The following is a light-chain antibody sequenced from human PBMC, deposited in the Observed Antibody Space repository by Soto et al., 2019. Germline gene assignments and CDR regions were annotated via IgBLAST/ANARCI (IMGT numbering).Light chain of an antibody. Sequence: SALTQPPSASGSPGQSVTISCTGTSSDVGGYNYVSWYQHDPGKAPKLMIYGVSERPSGGPDRFSGSKSSNTASLTVSGLQAEDEADYYCSSYAGSNNFVFGTGTKVTVL. J-gene: IGLJ1*01. CDR1: SSDVGGYNY. CDR2: GVS. CDR3: SSYAGSNNFV. V-gene: IGLV2-8*01.